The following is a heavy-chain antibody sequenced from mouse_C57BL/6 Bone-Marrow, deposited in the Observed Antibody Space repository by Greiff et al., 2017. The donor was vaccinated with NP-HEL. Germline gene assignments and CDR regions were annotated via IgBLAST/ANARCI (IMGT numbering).Heavy chain of an antibody. Sequence: QVQLQQPGAELVKPGASVKLSCKASGYTFTSYWMQWVKQRPGQGLEWIGEIDPSDGYTNYNQKFKGKATLTVDTSSSTAYMQLSSLTSEDSAVYYCARSYDGYWGFAYWGQGTLVTVSA. CDR3: ARSYDGYWGFAY. CDR2: IDPSDGYT. CDR1: GYTFTSYW. V-gene: IGHV1-50*01. D-gene: IGHD2-3*01. J-gene: IGHJ3*01.